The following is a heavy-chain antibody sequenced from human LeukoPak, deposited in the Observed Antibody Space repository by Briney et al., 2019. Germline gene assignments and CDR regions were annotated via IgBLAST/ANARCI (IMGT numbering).Heavy chain of an antibody. CDR2: INTNTGNP. V-gene: IGHV7-4-1*02. CDR3: ASMGAHFDY. CDR1: GYTFTTYA. J-gene: IGHJ4*02. D-gene: IGHD2/OR15-2a*01. Sequence: ASVKVSCKASGYTFTTYAMNWVRQAPGQGLEWMGWINTNTGNPTYAQGFTGRFVFSLDTSVSTAYLQISSLKAADTAVYYCASMGAHFDYWGQGTLVTVSS.